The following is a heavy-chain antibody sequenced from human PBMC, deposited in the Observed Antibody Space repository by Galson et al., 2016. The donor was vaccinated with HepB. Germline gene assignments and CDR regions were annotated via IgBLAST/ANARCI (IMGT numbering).Heavy chain of an antibody. Sequence: SVKVSCKASGYIFNTYGIGWVRQAPGQGLEWMGWISGTNGNTNYAPSLQGRVTMTRDTSTSTVYMELRSLRFDDTATYYCTRGSRCSGGRCYSPAFEYWGQGTLVTVSS. CDR1: GYIFNTYG. V-gene: IGHV1-18*01. CDR2: ISGTNGNT. D-gene: IGHD2-15*01. CDR3: TRGSRCSGGRCYSPAFEY. J-gene: IGHJ4*02.